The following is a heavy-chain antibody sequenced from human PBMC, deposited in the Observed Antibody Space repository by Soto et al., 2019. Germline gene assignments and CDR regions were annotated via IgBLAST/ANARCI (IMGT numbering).Heavy chain of an antibody. CDR3: VRDPPYSATAVRFDP. CDR1: GGTFSSYA. V-gene: IGHV1-69*06. J-gene: IGHJ5*02. Sequence: QVQLVQSGAEVKKPGSSVKVSCKASGGTFSSYAINWVRQAPGQGLEWMGGIIPLFDRVNYAQRFQGRVTITADKTTSTAYMELSSLRFEDTAVYYCVRDPPYSATAVRFDPWGQGTLVTVSS. CDR2: IIPLFDRV. D-gene: IGHD1-26*01.